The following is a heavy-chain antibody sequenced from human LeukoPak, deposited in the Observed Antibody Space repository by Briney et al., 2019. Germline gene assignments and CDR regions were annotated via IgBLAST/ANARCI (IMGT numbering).Heavy chain of an antibody. D-gene: IGHD2-21*01. CDR2: INPNSGGT. J-gene: IGHJ4*02. V-gene: IGHV1-2*02. CDR3: ARVSIAGYSLYYFDY. CDR1: GYTFTSYG. Sequence: ASVKVSCKASGYTFTSYGISWVRQAPGQGLEWMGWINPNSGGTNYAQKFQGRVTMTRDTSISTAYMELSRLRSDDTAVYYCARVSIAGYSLYYFDYWGQGTLVTVSS.